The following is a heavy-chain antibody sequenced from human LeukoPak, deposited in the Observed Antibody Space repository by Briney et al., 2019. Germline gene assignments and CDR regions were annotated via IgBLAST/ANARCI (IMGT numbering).Heavy chain of an antibody. V-gene: IGHV3-23*01. D-gene: IGHD6-19*01. CDR2: ISGSGGST. Sequence: GGSLRLSCAASGFTFSSYAMSWARQAPGKGLEWVSAISGSGGSTYYADSVKGRFTISRDNSKNTLYLQMNSLRAEDTAVYYCAKGRYSSGWYSGVFDYWGQGTLVTVSS. CDR1: GFTFSSYA. J-gene: IGHJ4*02. CDR3: AKGRYSSGWYSGVFDY.